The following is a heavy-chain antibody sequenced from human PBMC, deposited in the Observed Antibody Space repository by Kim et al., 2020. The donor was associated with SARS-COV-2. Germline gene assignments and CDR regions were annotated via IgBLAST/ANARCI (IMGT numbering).Heavy chain of an antibody. CDR2: IYYSGST. V-gene: IGHV4-59*01. Sequence: SETLSLTCTVSGGSISSYYWSWIRQPPGKGLEWIGYIYYSGSTNYNPSLKSRVTISVDTSKNQFSLKLSSVTAADTAVYYCARVPDYYYGSSGYYFDYWGQGTLVTVSS. J-gene: IGHJ4*02. D-gene: IGHD3-22*01. CDR3: ARVPDYYYGSSGYYFDY. CDR1: GGSISSYY.